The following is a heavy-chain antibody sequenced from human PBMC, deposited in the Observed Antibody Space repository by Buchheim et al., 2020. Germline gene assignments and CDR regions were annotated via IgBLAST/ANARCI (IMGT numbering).Heavy chain of an antibody. CDR2: IWYDGSNK. D-gene: IGHD3-22*01. Sequence: QVQLVESGGGVVQPGRSLRLSCAASGFTFSSYGMHWVRQAPGKGLEWVAVIWYDGSNKYYADSVKGRFTISRDNSKNTLYLQMNSLSAEDTAVYYCARAHILLPKYYYDSSGYLDYWGQGTL. CDR3: ARAHILLPKYYYDSSGYLDY. V-gene: IGHV3-33*01. J-gene: IGHJ4*02. CDR1: GFTFSSYG.